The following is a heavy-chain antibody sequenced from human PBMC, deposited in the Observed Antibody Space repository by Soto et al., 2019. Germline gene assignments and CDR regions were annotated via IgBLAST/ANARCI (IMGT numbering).Heavy chain of an antibody. V-gene: IGHV3-48*03. CDR3: ARGVLYYYDSSGYPHWFDP. CDR1: GFTFSSYE. CDR2: ISSSGSII. Sequence: EVQLVESGGGLVQPGGSLSLSCAASGFTFSSYEMNWVRQAPGKGLEWVSYISSSGSIIYYADSVKGRFTISRDNAKNSLYLQMNSLRAEDTAVYYCARGVLYYYDSSGYPHWFDPWGQGTLVIVSS. D-gene: IGHD3-22*01. J-gene: IGHJ5*02.